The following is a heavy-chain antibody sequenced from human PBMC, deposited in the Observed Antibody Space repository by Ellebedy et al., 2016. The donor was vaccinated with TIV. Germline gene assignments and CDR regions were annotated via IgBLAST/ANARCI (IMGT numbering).Heavy chain of an antibody. Sequence: GESLKISCAASGFTFSDYYMSWIRQAPGKGLEWVSYISSSGSTIYYADSVKGRFTISRDNAKNSLYLQMNSLRAEDTAVYYCAKDHPSFGWPVFDYWGQGTLVSVSS. V-gene: IGHV3-11*01. CDR3: AKDHPSFGWPVFDY. D-gene: IGHD3-9*01. CDR2: ISSSGSTI. CDR1: GFTFSDYY. J-gene: IGHJ4*02.